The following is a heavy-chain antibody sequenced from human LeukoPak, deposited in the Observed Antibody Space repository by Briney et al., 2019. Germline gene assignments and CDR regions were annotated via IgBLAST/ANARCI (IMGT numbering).Heavy chain of an antibody. J-gene: IGHJ6*03. Sequence: PGGSLRLSCAASGFTFSSYSMNWVRQAPGKGLEWVSYISSSSTIYYADSVKGRFTISRDNAKNSLYLQMNSLRAEDTAVYYCARDRATVVSDYYYMDVWGKGTTVTVSS. CDR1: GFTFSSYS. V-gene: IGHV3-48*01. CDR2: ISSSSTI. CDR3: ARDRATVVSDYYYMDV. D-gene: IGHD4-23*01.